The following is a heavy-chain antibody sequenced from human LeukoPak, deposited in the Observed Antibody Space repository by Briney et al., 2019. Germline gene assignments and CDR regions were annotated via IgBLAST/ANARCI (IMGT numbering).Heavy chain of an antibody. CDR3: ARHVDTAMDSDDY. CDR2: INPNSGGT. Sequence: ASVKVSCKASGYTFTGYYMHWVRQAPGQGLEWMGWINPNSGGTNYAQKFQGWVTMTRDTSISTAYMELSRLRSEDTAVYYCARHVDTAMDSDDYWGQGTLVTVSS. V-gene: IGHV1-2*04. CDR1: GYTFTGYY. D-gene: IGHD5-18*01. J-gene: IGHJ4*02.